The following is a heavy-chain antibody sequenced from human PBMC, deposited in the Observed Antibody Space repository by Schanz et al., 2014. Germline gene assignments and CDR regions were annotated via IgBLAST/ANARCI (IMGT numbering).Heavy chain of an antibody. CDR3: ARDLVSSDLYG. J-gene: IGHJ4*02. D-gene: IGHD6-19*01. CDR1: GFTFSDYY. Sequence: QVQLVESGGGLVKPGGSLRLSCAASGFTFSDYYMSRIRQAPGKGLEWVSYISNSGNTIYYADSVKGRFTISRDNAKNSLYLQMNSLRVEYTSVNCFARDLVSSDLYGWGQGTLVTVSS. V-gene: IGHV3-11*01. CDR2: ISNSGNTI.